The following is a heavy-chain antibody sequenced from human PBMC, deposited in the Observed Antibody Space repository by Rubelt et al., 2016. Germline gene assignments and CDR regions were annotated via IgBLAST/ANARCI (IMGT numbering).Heavy chain of an antibody. CDR1: GFTFSSYA. Sequence: GGGVVLPGRSLRLSCAASGFTFSSYAMHWVRQAPGKGLEWVAVISYDGSNKYYADSVKGRFTISRDNSKNTLYLQMNSLRAEDTAVYYCAREALLYSYGPFDYWGQGTLVTVSS. CDR3: AREALLYSYGPFDY. D-gene: IGHD5-18*01. V-gene: IGHV3-30*04. J-gene: IGHJ4*02. CDR2: ISYDGSNK.